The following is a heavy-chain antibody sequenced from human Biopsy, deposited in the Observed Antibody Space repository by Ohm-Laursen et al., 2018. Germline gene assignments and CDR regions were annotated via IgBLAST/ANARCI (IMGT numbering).Heavy chain of an antibody. J-gene: IGHJ4*02. CDR3: ARGSFAPDF. Sequence: SLRLSCAASGFTFSDCYMSWIRQAPGKGLKWVSYISSRTNTIYYADSVKGRFTISSDNAKNSLYLQMNRLRAEDPAVYYCARGSFAPDFWGQGTLVTVSS. CDR1: GFTFSDCY. D-gene: IGHD2/OR15-2a*01. CDR2: ISSRTNTI. V-gene: IGHV3-11*01.